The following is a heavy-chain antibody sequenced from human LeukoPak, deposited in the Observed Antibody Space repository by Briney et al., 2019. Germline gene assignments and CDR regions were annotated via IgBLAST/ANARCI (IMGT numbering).Heavy chain of an antibody. V-gene: IGHV3-48*01. J-gene: IGHJ4*01. CDR2: ISPSSTNI. Sequence: GGSLRLSCAVSGFTFSSYAMSWVRQAPGKGLEWISYISPSSTNILYVDSVKGRFTVSRGNGDNSLYLQMNSLRVEDTAVYYCARIRGTNFDYWGHGTLVTVSS. CDR1: GFTFSSYA. D-gene: IGHD3-10*01. CDR3: ARIRGTNFDY.